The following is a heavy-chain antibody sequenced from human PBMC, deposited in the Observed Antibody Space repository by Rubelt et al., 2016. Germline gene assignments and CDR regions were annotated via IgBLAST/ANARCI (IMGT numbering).Heavy chain of an antibody. D-gene: IGHD4-23*01. V-gene: IGHV5-10-1*01. J-gene: IGHJ5*02. CDR1: GYSFTSYW. Sequence: EVQLVQSGAEVKKPGESLRISCKGSGYSFTSYWISWVRQMPGKGLEWMGRIDPSDSYTNYSPSFHGHVTISADKSISTAYLQWSSLKASDTAMYYCARHAGDGGNSEDWFDPWGQGTLVTVSS. CDR3: ARHAGDGGNSEDWFDP. CDR2: IDPSDSYT.